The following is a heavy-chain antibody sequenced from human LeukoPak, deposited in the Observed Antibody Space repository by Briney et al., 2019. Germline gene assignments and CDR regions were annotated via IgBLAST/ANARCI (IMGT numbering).Heavy chain of an antibody. J-gene: IGHJ6*02. Sequence: PSGGSLRLSCSASGFTFTNYAVHWVRQAPGKGLEYVSGISSNGGSTYYADSVKGRFTISRDNSKNTLYLQMNSLRAEDTAVYYCAKDIVAARPSYYYGMDVWGQGTTVTVSS. V-gene: IGHV3-64*04. CDR1: GFTFTNYA. CDR2: ISSNGGST. CDR3: AKDIVAARPSYYYGMDV. D-gene: IGHD6-6*01.